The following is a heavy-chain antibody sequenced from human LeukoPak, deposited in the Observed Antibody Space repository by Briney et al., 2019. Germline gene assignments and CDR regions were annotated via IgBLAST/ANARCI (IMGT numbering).Heavy chain of an antibody. CDR1: GYTFTSYG. Sequence: ASVKVSCKASGYTFTSYGISWVRQAPGQGLEWMGWISAYNGNTNYAQKLQGRVTMTTDTSTSTAYMELRSLRSEDTAVYYCARLPRAPGYYYYYYMDVWGKGTTVTVSS. J-gene: IGHJ6*03. V-gene: IGHV1-18*01. CDR3: ARLPRAPGYYYYYYMDV. CDR2: ISAYNGNT.